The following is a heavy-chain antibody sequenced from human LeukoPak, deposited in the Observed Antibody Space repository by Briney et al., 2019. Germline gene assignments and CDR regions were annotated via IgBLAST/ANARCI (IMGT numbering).Heavy chain of an antibody. CDR3: AREIGGTTDYYYYYYMDV. V-gene: IGHV4-59*01. Sequence: SETLSLTCTVSGGSISSYYWSWIRQPPGKGLEWIGYIYYSGSTNYNPSLKSRVTISVDTSKNQFSLKLSSVTAADTAVHYCAREIGGTTDYYYYYYMDVWGKGTTVTVSS. CDR2: IYYSGST. D-gene: IGHD4-23*01. CDR1: GGSISSYY. J-gene: IGHJ6*03.